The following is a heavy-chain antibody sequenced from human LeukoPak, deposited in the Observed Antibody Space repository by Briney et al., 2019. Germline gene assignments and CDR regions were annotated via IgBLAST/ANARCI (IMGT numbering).Heavy chain of an antibody. D-gene: IGHD3-22*01. CDR1: GYTFTGYY. V-gene: IGHV1-2*02. Sequence: GASVKVSCKASGYTFTGYYMHWVRQAPGQGLEWMGWINPNSGGTNYAQKFQGRVTMTRDTSISTACMELSRLRSDDTAVYYCARSPYRSGYYKPFDYWGQGTLVTVSS. J-gene: IGHJ4*02. CDR2: INPNSGGT. CDR3: ARSPYRSGYYKPFDY.